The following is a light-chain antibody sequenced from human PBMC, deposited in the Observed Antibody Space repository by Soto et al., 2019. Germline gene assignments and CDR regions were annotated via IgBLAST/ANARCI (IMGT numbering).Light chain of an antibody. Sequence: EIVMTQSPATLSVSPGERATLSCRACQSVSSNLAWYQQKPGQAPRLLIYGASTRATGIPARFSGSGSGTEFTLTISSLQSEDFTVYYRQQYNNLWTFGQGTKVEIE. CDR2: GAS. CDR1: QSVSSN. V-gene: IGKV3-15*01. J-gene: IGKJ1*01. CDR3: QQYNNLWT.